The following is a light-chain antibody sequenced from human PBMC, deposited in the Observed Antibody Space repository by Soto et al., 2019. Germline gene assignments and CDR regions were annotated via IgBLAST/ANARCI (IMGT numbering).Light chain of an antibody. V-gene: IGKV3-15*01. CDR3: QQYHNWPPQYT. Sequence: EIVMTQSPASLSVSPGDGATLSCRASQSVASNVAWYQQKPGQGPRLLIHGASTRAVGVPARFSGSGSGTDFTLTINSRKSEDFAVYYCQQYHNWPPQYTFGQGTKLQIK. CDR1: QSVASN. J-gene: IGKJ2*01. CDR2: GAS.